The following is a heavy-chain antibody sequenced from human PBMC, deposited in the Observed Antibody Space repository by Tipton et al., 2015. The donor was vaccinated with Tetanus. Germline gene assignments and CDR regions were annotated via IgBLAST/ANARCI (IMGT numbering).Heavy chain of an antibody. Sequence: TLSLTCTVSGDSASGYYWSWIRQPPGKGLEWVGYVYYTGDTNYNPSLKSRVTISMDRSENQISLKMTSVTAADTAVYYCARDRGFTTYNYFDPWGQGTLVTVSS. CDR3: ARDRGFTTYNYFDP. CDR1: GDSASGYY. J-gene: IGHJ5*02. V-gene: IGHV4-59*02. D-gene: IGHD3-22*01. CDR2: VYYTGDT.